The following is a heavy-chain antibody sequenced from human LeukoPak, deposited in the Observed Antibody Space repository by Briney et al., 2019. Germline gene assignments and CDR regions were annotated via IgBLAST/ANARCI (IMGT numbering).Heavy chain of an antibody. Sequence: KPGGSLRLSCAASGFTFSSYSMNWVRQAPGKGLEWVSSISSSSSYIYHADSVKGRFTISRDNAKNSLYLQMNSLRAEDTAVYYCARMPRRIAVAGYAFDIWGQGTMVTVSS. D-gene: IGHD6-19*01. CDR3: ARMPRRIAVAGYAFDI. CDR1: GFTFSSYS. CDR2: ISSSSSYI. J-gene: IGHJ3*02. V-gene: IGHV3-21*01.